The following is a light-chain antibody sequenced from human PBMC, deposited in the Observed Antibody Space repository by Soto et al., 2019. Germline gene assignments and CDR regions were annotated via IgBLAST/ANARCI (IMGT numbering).Light chain of an antibody. V-gene: IGKV3-11*01. Sequence: DIVLSQSPATLSLSPGERATLSCRASQSVSRKLAWYQQIPGQAPRLLIYESTLRANGVPDRFGGSRSGTEFTLTINSLEPEDFAVYYCQQRNVWPPITFGQGTRLEI. CDR1: QSVSRK. J-gene: IGKJ5*01. CDR3: QQRNVWPPIT. CDR2: EST.